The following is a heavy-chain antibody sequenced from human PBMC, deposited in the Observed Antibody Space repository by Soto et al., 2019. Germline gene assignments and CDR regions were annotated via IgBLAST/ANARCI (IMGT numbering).Heavy chain of an antibody. CDR1: GYTFTGYY. V-gene: IGHV1-2*04. CDR2: INPNSGGT. Sequence: ASVKVSCKASGYTFTGYYMHWVRQAPGQGLEWMGWINPNSGGTNYAQKFQGWVTMTRDTSISTAYMELGRLGSDDTAVYYCARDGDIVATRHMETPTYDYWGQGTLVTVSS. CDR3: ARDGDIVATRHMETPTYDY. J-gene: IGHJ4*02. D-gene: IGHD5-12*01.